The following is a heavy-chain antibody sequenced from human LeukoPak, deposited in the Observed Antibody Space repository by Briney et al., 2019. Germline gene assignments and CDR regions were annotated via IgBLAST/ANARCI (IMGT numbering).Heavy chain of an antibody. Sequence: GASVKVSCKASGYTFTGYYMHWVRQAPGQGLEWMGWINPNSGGTNYAQKFQGRVTMTRDTSISTAYMELSRLRSDDTAVYYCARERKEYSSSWYTPYYYYMDVWGKGTTVTVSS. D-gene: IGHD6-13*01. CDR1: GYTFTGYY. CDR3: ARERKEYSSSWYTPYYYYMDV. CDR2: INPNSGGT. J-gene: IGHJ6*03. V-gene: IGHV1-2*02.